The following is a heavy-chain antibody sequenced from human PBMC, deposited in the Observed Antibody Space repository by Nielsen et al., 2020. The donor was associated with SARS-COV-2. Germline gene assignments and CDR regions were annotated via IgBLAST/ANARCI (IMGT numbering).Heavy chain of an antibody. D-gene: IGHD4-11*01. J-gene: IGHJ5*02. V-gene: IGHV4-39*01. CDR1: GGSISSSSYY. CDR3: AITYSDWPYNWFDP. CDR2: IYYSGNT. Sequence: SETLSLTCTVSGGSISSSSYYWGWIRQPPGKGLEWIGSIYYSGNTYYNPSLKSRVTISVDTSKNQFSLKLSSVTAADTAVYYCAITYSDWPYNWFDPWGQGTLVTVSS.